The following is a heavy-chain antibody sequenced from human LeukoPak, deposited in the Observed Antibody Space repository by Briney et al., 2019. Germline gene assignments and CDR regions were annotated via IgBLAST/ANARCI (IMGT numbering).Heavy chain of an antibody. J-gene: IGHJ4*02. CDR1: GYTFTSYY. CDR2: INPSGGST. D-gene: IGHD1-26*01. V-gene: IGHV1-46*01. Sequence: ASVKVSCKASGYTFTSYYMHWVRQAPGQGLEWMGLINPSGGSTSYAQKFQGRVTMTRDTSTSTVYMELSSLRSEDTAVYYCARPWGGGSYSVHGFCLGYWGQGTLVTVSS. CDR3: ARPWGGGSYSVHGFCLGY.